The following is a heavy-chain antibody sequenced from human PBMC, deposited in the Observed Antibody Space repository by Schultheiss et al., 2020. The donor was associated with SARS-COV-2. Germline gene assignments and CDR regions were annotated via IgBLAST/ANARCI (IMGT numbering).Heavy chain of an antibody. J-gene: IGHJ6*02. CDR3: ARSWNYGYYYYGMDV. Sequence: GGSLRLSCAASGFTFSSYEMNWVRQAPGKGLEWVSYISSSGSTIYYADSVKGRFTISRDNAKNSLYLQMNSLRAEDTAVYYCARSWNYGYYYYGMDVWGQGTTVTVSS. CDR1: GFTFSSYE. V-gene: IGHV3-48*03. CDR2: ISSSGSTI. D-gene: IGHD1-7*01.